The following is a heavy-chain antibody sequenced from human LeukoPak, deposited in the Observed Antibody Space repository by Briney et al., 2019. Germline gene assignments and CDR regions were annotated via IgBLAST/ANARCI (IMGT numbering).Heavy chain of an antibody. CDR2: ISSSGSTI. Sequence: GGSLRLSCAASGFTFSDYYMSWIRQAPGKGLEWVSYISSSGSTIYYADSVKGRFTISRDNAKNSLYLQMNSLRAEDTAVYYCARTPPLYCSGGSCYSGTYFDYWGQGTLVTVSP. J-gene: IGHJ4*02. CDR1: GFTFSDYY. V-gene: IGHV3-11*01. D-gene: IGHD2-15*01. CDR3: ARTPPLYCSGGSCYSGTYFDY.